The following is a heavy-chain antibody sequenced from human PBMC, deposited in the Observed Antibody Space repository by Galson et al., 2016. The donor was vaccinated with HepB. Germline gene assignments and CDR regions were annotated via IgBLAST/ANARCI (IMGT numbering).Heavy chain of an antibody. Sequence: SVKVSCKAFGYTFVDYYVAWVRQAPGQGPEWMGWISPYNGDTKSPPKVQGRVTMTTERSTTTAYLELQILRSDETAVYYCARRMTPHMAAFDYWGQGTLVTVSS. CDR3: ARRMTPHMAAFDY. CDR2: ISPYNGDT. J-gene: IGHJ4*02. D-gene: IGHD2-15*01. V-gene: IGHV1-18*01. CDR1: GYTFVDYY.